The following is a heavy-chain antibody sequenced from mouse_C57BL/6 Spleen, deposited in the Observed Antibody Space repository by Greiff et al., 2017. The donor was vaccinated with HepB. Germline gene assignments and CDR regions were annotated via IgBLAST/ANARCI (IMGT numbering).Heavy chain of an antibody. CDR3: ARGWSGDYAMDY. CDR2: INPSSGYT. D-gene: IGHD2-3*01. V-gene: IGHV1-4*01. J-gene: IGHJ4*01. Sequence: VQLQQSGAELARPGASVKMSCKASGYTFTSYTMHWVKQRPGQGLEWIGYINPSSGYTKYNQKFKDKATLTADKSSSTAYIQLSSLTSEDSAVYYCARGWSGDYAMDYWGQGTSVTVSS. CDR1: GYTFTSYT.